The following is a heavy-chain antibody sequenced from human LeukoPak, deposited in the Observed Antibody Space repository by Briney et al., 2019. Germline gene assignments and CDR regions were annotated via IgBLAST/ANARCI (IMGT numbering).Heavy chain of an antibody. CDR1: GFTFSSYA. CDR2: ISGSGSTI. D-gene: IGHD3-10*01. V-gene: IGHV3-23*01. Sequence: GGSLRLSCAASGFTFSSYAMSWVRQAPGKGLEWVSAISGSGSTIYYADSVKGRFTTSRDNAKNSLYLQMNSLRAEDTAVYYCASPSGSYSIDYWGQGTLVTVSS. J-gene: IGHJ4*02. CDR3: ASPSGSYSIDY.